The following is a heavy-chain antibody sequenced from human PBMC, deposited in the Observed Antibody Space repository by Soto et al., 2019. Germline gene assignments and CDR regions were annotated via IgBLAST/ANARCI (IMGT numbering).Heavy chain of an antibody. CDR3: AGLRRAFDI. Sequence: LSLTCTASGFTFSSYAMHWVRQAPGKGLEWVAVISYDGSNKYYADSVKGRFTISRDNSKNTLYLQMNSLRAEDTAVYYCAGLRRAFDIWGQGTMVTVSS. CDR2: ISYDGSNK. V-gene: IGHV3-30-3*01. D-gene: IGHD4-17*01. CDR1: GFTFSSYA. J-gene: IGHJ3*02.